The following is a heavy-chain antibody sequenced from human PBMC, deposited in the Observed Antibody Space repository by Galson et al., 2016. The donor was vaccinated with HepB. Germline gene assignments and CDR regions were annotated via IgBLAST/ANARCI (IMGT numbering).Heavy chain of an antibody. CDR1: GVTIIGYN. Sequence: SLRLSCAASGVTIIGYNMNWVRQAPGKGLEWVAHIAHSGGTAYNTDSVRGRFTISRDDSKNSVYLQISSLEREDTAVYYCARIGYGVSGGNGFDPWGQGTLVTVSS. CDR3: ARIGYGVSGGNGFDP. D-gene: IGHD2-15*01. CDR2: IAHSGGTA. J-gene: IGHJ5*02. V-gene: IGHV3-30*04.